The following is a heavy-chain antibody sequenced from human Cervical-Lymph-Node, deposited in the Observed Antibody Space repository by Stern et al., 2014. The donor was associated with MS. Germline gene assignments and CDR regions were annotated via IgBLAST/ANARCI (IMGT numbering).Heavy chain of an antibody. CDR1: GGSVSSRGTY. J-gene: IGHJ3*02. CDR2: VFSGVST. V-gene: IGHV4-61*08. CDR3: ARGPFSAGPRKFRAFDI. Sequence: QVQLQESGPGLVKPSETLSLTCSVSGGSVSSRGTYWSWIRQSPAKGLAWIGNVFSGVSTNYNPSLETQVAISLDTSKNQFSLRLNSVTAADTAVYYCARGPFSAGPRKFRAFDIWGQGTMVTVSS. D-gene: IGHD1-26*01.